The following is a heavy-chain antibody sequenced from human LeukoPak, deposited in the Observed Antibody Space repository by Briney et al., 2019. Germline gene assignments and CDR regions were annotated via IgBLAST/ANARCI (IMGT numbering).Heavy chain of an antibody. CDR3: ARDPTTVVTLPYYFDF. V-gene: IGHV4-34*01. CDR2: INHREHP. Sequence: SETLSLTCAVYGGSFTGYHWNWIRQSPQRGLEWIGEINHREHPHSNPSLESRLTISVDTSKNQFSLTLRSVTAADTAVYYCARDPTTVVTLPYYFDFWGQGTPVTVSS. J-gene: IGHJ4*02. CDR1: GGSFTGYH. D-gene: IGHD4-23*01.